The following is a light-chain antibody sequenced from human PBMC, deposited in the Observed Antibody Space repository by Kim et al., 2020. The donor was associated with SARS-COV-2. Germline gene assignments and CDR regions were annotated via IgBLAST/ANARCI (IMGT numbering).Light chain of an antibody. CDR2: SKN. V-gene: IGLV3-19*01. J-gene: IGLJ2*01. CDR1: NHRSYL. Sequence: SSELTQDPAVSVALGQTVRITCQGDNHRSYLVDRYQKKPGQGPILVIHSKNNRPSGIPDRFSGASSGNTASLTISGAQAEDEADYYCNSRDSSVNPMVFGGGTQLTVL. CDR3: NSRDSSVNPMV.